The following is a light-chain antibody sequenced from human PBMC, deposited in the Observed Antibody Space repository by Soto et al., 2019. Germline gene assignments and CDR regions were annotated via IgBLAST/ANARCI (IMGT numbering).Light chain of an antibody. CDR2: GAS. Sequence: EIVMTQSPATLSVSPGERATLSCRASQSVSSNLAWYQQKPGQVPRLLIYGASTRATGIPARFSGSGSGTEFTLTISSLQSEDLAVYYCQQYNNWPQTFGQGTKVEIK. V-gene: IGKV3-15*01. CDR1: QSVSSN. J-gene: IGKJ1*01. CDR3: QQYNNWPQT.